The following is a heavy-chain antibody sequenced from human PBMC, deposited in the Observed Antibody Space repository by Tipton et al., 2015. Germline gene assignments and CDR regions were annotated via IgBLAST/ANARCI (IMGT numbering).Heavy chain of an antibody. V-gene: IGHV3-33*08. D-gene: IGHD3/OR15-3a*01. J-gene: IGHJ5*02. CDR3: ARDGLGGLGSTWFGP. CDR1: GFTFQNYG. CDR2: IIYDATNK. Sequence: SLRLSCVTSGFTFQNYGMHWVRQAPGKGLEWVAQIIYDATNKNYIDSVRGRFNISRDESKNTVYLQMNSLRVEDTAVYYCARDGLGGLGSTWFGPWGQGTLVTVSS.